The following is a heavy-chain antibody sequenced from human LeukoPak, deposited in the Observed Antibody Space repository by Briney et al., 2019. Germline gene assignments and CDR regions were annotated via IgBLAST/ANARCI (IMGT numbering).Heavy chain of an antibody. J-gene: IGHJ4*02. V-gene: IGHV3-23*01. D-gene: IGHD3-22*01. CDR2: ITGGAGST. CDR3: AKDLSSGTGDY. Sequence: PGGSLRLSCAASGFTVNNYGMSWVRQAPGKGLEWVSSITGGAGSTYYADSVKGRFTISRDNSKNTLYLQMNSLRAEDTAVYYCAKDLSSGTGDYWGQGTLVTVSS. CDR1: GFTVNNYG.